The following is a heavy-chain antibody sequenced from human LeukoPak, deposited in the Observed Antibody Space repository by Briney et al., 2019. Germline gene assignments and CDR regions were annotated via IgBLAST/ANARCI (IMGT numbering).Heavy chain of an antibody. D-gene: IGHD3-10*01. CDR2: IYYSGST. CDR3: ARDRVRGTITYAGFDP. CDR1: GGSISSGGYY. Sequence: SETLSLTCTVSGGSISSGGYYWSWIRQHPGKGLEWIGYIYYSGSTYYNPSLKSRVAISIDTSKNRFSLKLSSVTAADTAVYYCARDRVRGTITYAGFDPWGQGTLVTVSS. V-gene: IGHV4-31*03. J-gene: IGHJ5*02.